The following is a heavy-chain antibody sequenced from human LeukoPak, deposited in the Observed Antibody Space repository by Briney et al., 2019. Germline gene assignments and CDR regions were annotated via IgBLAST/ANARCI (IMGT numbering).Heavy chain of an antibody. Sequence: GGSLRLSCAASGFTFSDYYMSWIRQAPGKGLEWLSSISSSGRTKDYADSVKGRFTISRDNARNSLYLQMNSLRAEDTAVYYCARPASGLRYFDWFGYWGQGTLVTVSS. J-gene: IGHJ5*01. CDR3: ARPASGLRYFDWFGY. CDR1: GFTFSDYY. D-gene: IGHD3-9*01. CDR2: ISSSGRTK. V-gene: IGHV3-11*04.